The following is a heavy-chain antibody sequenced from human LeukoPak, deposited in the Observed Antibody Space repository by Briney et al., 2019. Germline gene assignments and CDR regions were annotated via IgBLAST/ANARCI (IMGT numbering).Heavy chain of an antibody. CDR1: GFTFSSYE. J-gene: IGHJ4*02. D-gene: IGHD1-26*01. Sequence: GGSLRLSCAASGFTFSSYEMNWVRQAPGKGLEWVSYISSSGSTIYYADSVKGRFTISRDNAKNSLYLQMNSLRAEDTAVYYCAYDTGRIVGATPLGYWGQGTLVTVSP. CDR2: ISSSGSTI. V-gene: IGHV3-48*03. CDR3: AYDTGRIVGATPLGY.